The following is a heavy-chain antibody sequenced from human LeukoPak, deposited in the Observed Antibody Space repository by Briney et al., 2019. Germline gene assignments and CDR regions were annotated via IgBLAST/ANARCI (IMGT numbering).Heavy chain of an antibody. CDR3: AKVAGTSGYNLDY. Sequence: GGSLRLSCAVSGFTFSNYAMSWVRQAAGKGLHWVSAITGSGGGTSYADSVKGRFTISRDNSKNTLYLQMNSLRAEDTAVHYCAKVAGTSGYNLDYWGQGTLVTVSS. V-gene: IGHV3-23*01. CDR1: GFTFSNYA. D-gene: IGHD3-22*01. CDR2: ITGSGGGT. J-gene: IGHJ4*02.